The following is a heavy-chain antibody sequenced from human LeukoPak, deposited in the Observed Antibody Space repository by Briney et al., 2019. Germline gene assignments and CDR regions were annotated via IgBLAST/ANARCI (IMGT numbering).Heavy chain of an antibody. Sequence: GLSVRLSCAASGFIFSSFTMNWVRQAPGKGLEWVSSINSGSNSIYYADSVKGRFTISRDNAKNSLYLQMNSLRAEDTAVYYCTRGSYGNYGYWGQGALVTVSS. CDR2: INSGSNSI. V-gene: IGHV3-21*01. J-gene: IGHJ4*02. CDR3: TRGSYGNYGY. CDR1: GFIFSSFT. D-gene: IGHD4-11*01.